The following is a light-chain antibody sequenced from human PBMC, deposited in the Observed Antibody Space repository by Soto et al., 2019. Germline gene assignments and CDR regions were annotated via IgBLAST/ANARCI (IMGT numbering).Light chain of an antibody. J-gene: IGKJ1*01. CDR1: QGIGDT. CDR2: DTS. CDR3: QQYGSSGT. V-gene: IGKV3-15*01. Sequence: EVVMTQSPATLSVSPVEGATLSCRASQGIGDTLAWYQHKPGQTPRLLIYDTSTRPTGIPARFSGSGSGTDFTLTISRLEPEEFAVDDCQQYGSSGTFGQGTKVDIK.